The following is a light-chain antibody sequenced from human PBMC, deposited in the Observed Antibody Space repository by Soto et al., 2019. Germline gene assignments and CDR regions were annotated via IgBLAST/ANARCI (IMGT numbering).Light chain of an antibody. CDR2: DAS. CDR1: QSVDKY. Sequence: EIVLTQSPATLSFSPGERATLSCRASQSVDKYLVWYQQKPGQAPRLLIYDASSRATGIPARFSGSGSGTDFTLTITSLEPEDFAVYYCQQRINWPLTFGGGTKLEIK. J-gene: IGKJ4*01. V-gene: IGKV3-11*01. CDR3: QQRINWPLT.